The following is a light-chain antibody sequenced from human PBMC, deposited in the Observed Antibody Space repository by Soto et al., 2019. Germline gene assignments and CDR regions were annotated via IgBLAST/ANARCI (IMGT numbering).Light chain of an antibody. V-gene: IGKV3-20*01. Sequence: EIVLTQSPGTLSLSPGERATLSCRASQSVSSSYLAWYQQKPGQAPRLLIYGASSRATGIPDRFSGSGSGTDFTLTISRLEPEDFAVYYCLQYGSSLGTFGQGTKLEIK. J-gene: IGKJ2*01. CDR2: GAS. CDR3: LQYGSSLGT. CDR1: QSVSSSY.